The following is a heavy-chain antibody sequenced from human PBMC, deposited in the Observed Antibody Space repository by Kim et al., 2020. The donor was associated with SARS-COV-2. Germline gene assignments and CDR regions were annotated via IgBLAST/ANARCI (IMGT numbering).Heavy chain of an antibody. V-gene: IGHV3-30*03. CDR3: TLGGYSSGWPVGNY. CDR1: GFTFSSYG. CDR2: ISYDGSNK. J-gene: IGHJ4*02. Sequence: GGSLRLSCAASGFTFSSYGMHWVRQAPGKGLEWVAVISYDGSNKYYADSVKGRFTISRDNSKNTLYLQMNSLRAEDTAVYYCTLGGYSSGWPVGNYWGQGTLVTVSS. D-gene: IGHD6-19*01.